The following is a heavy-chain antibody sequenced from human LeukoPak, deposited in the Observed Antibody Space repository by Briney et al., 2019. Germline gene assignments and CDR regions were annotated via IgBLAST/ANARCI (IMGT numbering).Heavy chain of an antibody. CDR1: GFTFSSYA. CDR3: AKDDGGATWGYYFDY. Sequence: GGSLRLSCAASGFTFSSYAMSWVRQAPGKGLEWVSTISDSDDSTYYADSVKGRFTISRDNSKNTLFLQMNSLRAEDTAVYYCAKDDGGATWGYYFDYRGQGTLVTVSS. CDR2: ISDSDDST. D-gene: IGHD3-16*01. V-gene: IGHV3-23*01. J-gene: IGHJ4*02.